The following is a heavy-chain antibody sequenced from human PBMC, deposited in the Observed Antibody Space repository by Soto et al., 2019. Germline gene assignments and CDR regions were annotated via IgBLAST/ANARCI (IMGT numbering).Heavy chain of an antibody. D-gene: IGHD1-26*01. V-gene: IGHV4-59*01. J-gene: IGHJ4*02. CDR3: AREVGASPDYFDS. CDR1: GGSINRYY. Sequence: ETLSLTCTVSGGSINRYYWNWIRQPPGKGLEWIGYIYYSGSTIYTPSLRGRVTISLDTSKNQFSLRLTSVTAADTAVYYCAREVGASPDYFDSWGQGTLVTVSS. CDR2: IYYSGST.